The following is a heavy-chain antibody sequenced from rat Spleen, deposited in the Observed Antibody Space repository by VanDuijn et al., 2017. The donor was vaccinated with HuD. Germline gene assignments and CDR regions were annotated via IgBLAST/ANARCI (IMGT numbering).Heavy chain of an antibody. CDR2: ISFDGSHT. Sequence: EVQLVESGGGLVQPGGSLKLSCVASGITFTNYWMTWIRQAPTKGLEWVATISFDGSHTYYRDSVKGRFTISRDNAKSTLSLQMDSLRSEDTATYYCTRPVTGFDYWGQGVMVTVSS. V-gene: IGHV5-29*01. CDR3: TRPVTGFDY. CDR1: GITFTNYW. D-gene: IGHD5-1*01. J-gene: IGHJ2*01.